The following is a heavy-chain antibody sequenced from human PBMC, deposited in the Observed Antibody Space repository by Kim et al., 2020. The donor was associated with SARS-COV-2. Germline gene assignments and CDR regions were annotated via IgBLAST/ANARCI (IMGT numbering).Heavy chain of an antibody. V-gene: IGHV1-69*13. D-gene: IGHD2-8*01. CDR3: ARDRPPHAIESPYYGMDV. CDR1: GGTFRRDA. CDR2: IIPRFGTA. Sequence: SVKVSCQASGGTFRRDAVTWMRQAPGQGLEWMGTIIPRFGTANYAQKFQDRVTITADEYATTVFMELSSLRSEDTAVFYCARDRPPHAIESPYYGMDVWGQGTTVTVSS. J-gene: IGHJ6*02.